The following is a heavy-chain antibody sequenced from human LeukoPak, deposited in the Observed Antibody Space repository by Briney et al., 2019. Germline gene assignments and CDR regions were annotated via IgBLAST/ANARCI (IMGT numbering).Heavy chain of an antibody. D-gene: IGHD6-19*01. CDR2: IWYDGTNR. CDR1: GFTFRDYG. V-gene: IGHV3-33*01. Sequence: GGSLGLSCAASGFTFRDYGMHWVRQAPGKGLEWVAVIWYDGTNRYYADSVEGRLTISRDNSKNTLYLQMNSLRGEDTAVYYCARTRYNSGGGDYWGQGTRVTVSP. CDR3: ARTRYNSGGGDY. J-gene: IGHJ4*02.